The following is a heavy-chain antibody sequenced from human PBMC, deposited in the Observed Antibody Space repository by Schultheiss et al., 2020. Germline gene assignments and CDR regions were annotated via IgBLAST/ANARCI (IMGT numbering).Heavy chain of an antibody. V-gene: IGHV1-69*13. CDR2: IIPLFGTA. Sequence: AVKVSCKASGGTFSSYAISWVRQAPGQGLEWMGGIIPLFGTANYAQKFQGRVTITADESTSTAYMELSSLRSEDTAVYYCARVDPVQMDYGDSLPYYYYGMDVWGQGTTVTVSS. CDR3: ARVDPVQMDYGDSLPYYYYGMDV. CDR1: GGTFSSYA. J-gene: IGHJ6*02. D-gene: IGHD4-17*01.